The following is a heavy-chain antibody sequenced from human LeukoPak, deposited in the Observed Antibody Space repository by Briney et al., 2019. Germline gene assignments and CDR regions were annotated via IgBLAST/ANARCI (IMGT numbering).Heavy chain of an antibody. D-gene: IGHD3-22*01. CDR3: ATYYYDSSSCKD. CDR2: IKEDGSEK. CDR1: GIXVSRYW. V-gene: IGHV3-7*03. J-gene: IGHJ1*01. Sequence: GGSLRLSCAASGIXVSRYWITWVRQAPGKGLEWVADIKEDGSEKHYVDSVKGRFTISRDNAENSLYLQMNSLRAEDTAVYYCATYYYDSSSCKDWGRGTLVAVSS.